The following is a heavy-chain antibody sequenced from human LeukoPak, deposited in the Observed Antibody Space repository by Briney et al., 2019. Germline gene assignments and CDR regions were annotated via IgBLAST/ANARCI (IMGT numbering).Heavy chain of an antibody. CDR1: GFTFSSYA. D-gene: IGHD6-13*01. V-gene: IGHV3-23*01. CDR3: AKDSAAAGVSYFDY. CDR2: ISGSGGST. J-gene: IGHJ4*02. Sequence: GGSLRLSCAASGFTFSSYAMSWVRQGPGKGLEWVSAISGSGGSTYYADSVKGRFTISRDNSKNTLYLQMNSLRAEDTAVYYCAKDSAAAGVSYFDYWGQGTLVTVSS.